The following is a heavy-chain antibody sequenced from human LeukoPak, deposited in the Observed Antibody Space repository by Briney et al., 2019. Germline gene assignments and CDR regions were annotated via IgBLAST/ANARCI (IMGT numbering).Heavy chain of an antibody. CDR1: GFTFSSYA. Sequence: GSLRLSCAASGFTFSSYAMSWVRQAPGKGLEWIGEINHSGSTNYNPSLKSRVTISVDTSKNQFSLKLSSVTAADTAVYYCAREARSGYEGFWSDPWGQGTVVTVSS. J-gene: IGHJ5*02. CDR3: AREARSGYEGFWSDP. V-gene: IGHV4-34*01. CDR2: INHSGST. D-gene: IGHD5-12*01.